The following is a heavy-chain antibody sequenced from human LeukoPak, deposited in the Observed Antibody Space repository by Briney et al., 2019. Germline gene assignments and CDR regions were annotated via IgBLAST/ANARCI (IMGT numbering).Heavy chain of an antibody. CDR3: AKDRRGSGSYYDV. Sequence: GGSLRLSCAASGFTFDDYAMHWVRQAPGKGLEWVSGISWNSGSIGYADSVKGRFTISRDNGKNTLYLQMNSLRADDTAVYYCAKDRRGSGSYYDVWGQGTLVTVSS. J-gene: IGHJ4*02. D-gene: IGHD3-10*01. CDR1: GFTFDDYA. CDR2: ISWNSGSI. V-gene: IGHV3-9*01.